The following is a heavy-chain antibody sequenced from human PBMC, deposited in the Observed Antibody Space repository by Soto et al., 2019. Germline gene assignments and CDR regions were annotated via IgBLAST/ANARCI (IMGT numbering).Heavy chain of an antibody. CDR1: GGTFSSYT. Sequence: QVPLVQSGAEVKKPGSSMKVSCKASGGTFSSYTISWVRQAPGQGLEWMGRIIPILGLANYAQRFQGRVTITADKSTSTAYMELSSLRSEDTAVYYCARASRLGYCSSSSCYDALDIWGQGTMVTVSS. CDR3: ARASRLGYCSSSSCYDALDI. J-gene: IGHJ3*02. D-gene: IGHD2-2*01. V-gene: IGHV1-69*02. CDR2: IIPILGLA.